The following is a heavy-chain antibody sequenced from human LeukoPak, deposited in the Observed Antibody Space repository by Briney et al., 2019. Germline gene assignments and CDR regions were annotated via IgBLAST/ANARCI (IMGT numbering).Heavy chain of an antibody. CDR1: GFSFSFYW. Sequence: PGGSLRLSCAASGFSFSFYWMHWVRQAPGKGLEWVAVISYDGSNKYYADSVKGRFTISRDNSKNTLYLQMNSLRAEDTSVYDCASSLAYIAATDYWGQGTLVTVSS. D-gene: IGHD6-13*01. CDR2: ISYDGSNK. V-gene: IGHV3-30*03. J-gene: IGHJ4*02. CDR3: ASSLAYIAATDY.